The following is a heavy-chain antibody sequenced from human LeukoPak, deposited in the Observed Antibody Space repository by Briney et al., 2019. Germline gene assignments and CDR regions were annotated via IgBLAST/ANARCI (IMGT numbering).Heavy chain of an antibody. D-gene: IGHD6-19*01. CDR1: VFTFCSYG. J-gene: IGHJ4*02. CDR3: AKVGPSPPGYSSGWFRHFDY. CDR2: ISYDGSNK. Sequence: GGSLRLSCVASVFTFCSYGMHWVREAPGKGLEWVAVISYDGSNKYYADSVKGRFTISRDNSKNTLYLQMNSLRAEDTAVYYCAKVGPSPPGYSSGWFRHFDYWGQGTLVTVSS. V-gene: IGHV3-30*18.